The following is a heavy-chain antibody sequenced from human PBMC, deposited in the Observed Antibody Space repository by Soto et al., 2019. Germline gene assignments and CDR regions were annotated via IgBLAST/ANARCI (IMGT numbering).Heavy chain of an antibody. CDR2: IYYSGST. D-gene: IGHD1-26*01. CDR3: AREGGIVGATTVDY. V-gene: IGHV4-30-4*01. CDR1: GGSISSGDYY. J-gene: IGHJ4*02. Sequence: SETLSLTCTVSGGSISSGDYYWSWIRQPPGKGLEWIGYIYYSGSTYYNPSLKSRVTISVGTSKNQFSLKLSSVTVADTAVYYCAREGGIVGATTVDYWGQGTLVTVS.